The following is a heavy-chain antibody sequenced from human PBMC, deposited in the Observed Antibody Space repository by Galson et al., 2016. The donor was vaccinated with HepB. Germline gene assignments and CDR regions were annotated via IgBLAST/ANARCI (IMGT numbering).Heavy chain of an antibody. Sequence: SLRLSCAASGFTFRNYAMSWVRQAPGKGLEWVSGISGSGGSTYYADSVKGRFTISRDNSKNTLYLQMNSLRAEDTAVYYCAKSISMIVVGNVDYWGQGTLVPVSS. V-gene: IGHV3-23*01. CDR3: AKSISMIVVGNVDY. CDR2: ISGSGGST. J-gene: IGHJ4*02. D-gene: IGHD3-22*01. CDR1: GFTFRNYA.